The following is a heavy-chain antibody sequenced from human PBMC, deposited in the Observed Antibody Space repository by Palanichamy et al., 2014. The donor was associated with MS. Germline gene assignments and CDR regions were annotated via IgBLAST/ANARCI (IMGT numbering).Heavy chain of an antibody. D-gene: IGHD2-2*01. CDR1: GGSISSSSYY. CDR2: IYYSGNT. J-gene: IGHJ3*01. V-gene: IGHV4-39*01. CDR3: ARPLGYCSSTSCSSGSDAFDV. Sequence: QLQLQESGPGLVKPSEILSLTCTVSGGSISSSSYYWGWIRQPSGKGLEWIGSIYYSGNTYYKSSLKSRVTISVDTSRNQFSLKLSSVTATDTAVYYCARPLGYCSSTSCSSGSDAFDVWGQGTMVTVSS.